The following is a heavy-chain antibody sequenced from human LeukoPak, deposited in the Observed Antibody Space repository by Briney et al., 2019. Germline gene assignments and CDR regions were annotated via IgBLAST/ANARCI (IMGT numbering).Heavy chain of an antibody. D-gene: IGHD3-9*01. J-gene: IGHJ6*02. CDR1: GYTFTTYA. Sequence: ASVKVSCKASGYTFTTYAMNWVRQAPGQGLEWMGWINTNTGNPTYAQGFTGRFVFSLDTSVSTAYLQISSLKAEDTAVYYCARVEVDRYDILTGYPGALGMDVWGQGTTVTVSS. V-gene: IGHV7-4-1*02. CDR2: INTNTGNP. CDR3: ARVEVDRYDILTGYPGALGMDV.